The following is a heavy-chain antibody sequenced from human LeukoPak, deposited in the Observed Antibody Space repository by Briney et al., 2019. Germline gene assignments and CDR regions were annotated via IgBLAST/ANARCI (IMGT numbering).Heavy chain of an antibody. CDR2: INPNSGGT. CDR3: ACFIAVAGYFDY. D-gene: IGHD6-19*01. V-gene: IGHV1-2*02. J-gene: IGHJ4*02. Sequence: ASVKVSCKASGYTFTGYYMHWVRXXPGXGLEWMGWINPNSGGTNYAQKFQGRVTMTRDTSISTAYMELSRLRSDDTAVYYCACFIAVAGYFDYWGQGTLVTVSS. CDR1: GYTFTGYY.